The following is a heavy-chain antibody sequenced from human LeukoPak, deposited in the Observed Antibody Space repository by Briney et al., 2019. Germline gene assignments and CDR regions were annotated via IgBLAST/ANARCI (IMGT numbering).Heavy chain of an antibody. CDR1: GFTFDDYA. D-gene: IGHD3-9*01. Sequence: PGGSLRLSCAASGFTFDDYAMHWVRQAPGKGLEWVSGISWNSGSIGYADSVKGRFTISRDNAKNSLYLQMNSLRAEDTALYYCAKASPSYDILTGYYDYWGQGTLVTVSS. CDR2: ISWNSGSI. J-gene: IGHJ4*02. V-gene: IGHV3-9*01. CDR3: AKASPSYDILTGYYDY.